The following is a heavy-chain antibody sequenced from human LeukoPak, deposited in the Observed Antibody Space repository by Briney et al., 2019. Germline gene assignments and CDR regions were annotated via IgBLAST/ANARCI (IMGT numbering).Heavy chain of an antibody. Sequence: SETLSLTCTVSGGSFSSGNYYWSWIRQPPGKGLEWIGYIYYRGSTNYNPSLMSRVTMSLDTSKNQFSLELSSVNAADTAVYYCARGSIYWGQGTLVTVSS. J-gene: IGHJ4*02. CDR3: ARGSIY. CDR1: GGSFSSGNYY. CDR2: IYYRGST. V-gene: IGHV4-61*01.